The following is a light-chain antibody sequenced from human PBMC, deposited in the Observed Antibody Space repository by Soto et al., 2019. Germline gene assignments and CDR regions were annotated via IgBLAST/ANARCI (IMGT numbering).Light chain of an antibody. V-gene: IGKV3-20*01. J-gene: IGKJ1*01. CDR3: QHPWT. CDR1: QIISSTY. Sequence: EIVLTQSPGTLSLSPGDRATLSCRASQIISSTYLAWYQLTPGQAPRLLIYGASIRATGIPDRFSGSGSETDFTLTMSRLEPEDFAVYYCQHPWTFGQGTKVEI. CDR2: GAS.